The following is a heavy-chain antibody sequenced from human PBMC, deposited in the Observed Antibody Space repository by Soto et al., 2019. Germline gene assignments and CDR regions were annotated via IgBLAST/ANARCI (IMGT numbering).Heavy chain of an antibody. J-gene: IGHJ3*02. V-gene: IGHV3-13*01. CDR2: IGTAGDT. Sequence: GGSLRLSCAASGFTFSSYDMHWVRQATGKGLEWVSAIGTAGDTYYPGSVKGRFTISRENAKNSLYLQMNSLRAGDTAVYYCARETGGSYGYAFDIWGQGTMVTVSS. CDR1: GFTFSSYD. D-gene: IGHD1-26*01. CDR3: ARETGGSYGYAFDI.